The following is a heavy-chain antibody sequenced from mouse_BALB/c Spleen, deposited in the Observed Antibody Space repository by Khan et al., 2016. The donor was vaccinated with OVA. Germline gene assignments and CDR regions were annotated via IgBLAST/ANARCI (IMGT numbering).Heavy chain of an antibody. V-gene: IGHV3-2*02. Sequence: EVQLQESGPGLVKPSQSLSLTCTVTGYSITSDYAWNWIRQFPGNKLEWMGYINYSGTTSKKPSLTSRISITRDTSKNQFFLQLNSVTTEDTATYYCVRGRAYWGQGTLVTVSA. J-gene: IGHJ3*01. CDR3: VRGRAY. CDR2: INYSGTT. CDR1: GYSITSDYA.